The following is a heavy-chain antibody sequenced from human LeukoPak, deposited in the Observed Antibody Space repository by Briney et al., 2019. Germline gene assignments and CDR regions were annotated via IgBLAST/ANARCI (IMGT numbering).Heavy chain of an antibody. CDR2: INPNSGDT. J-gene: IGHJ4*02. CDR1: GYTLTGYH. Sequence: ASVKVSCKASGYTLTGYHMHWVRQAPGQGLEWMGRINPNSGDTNYAQKFQGRVTMTRDKSISTAYLQWSSLKASDTAIYYCARRYITSSEPDYWGQGTLVTVSS. D-gene: IGHD6-6*01. V-gene: IGHV1-2*06. CDR3: ARRYITSSEPDY.